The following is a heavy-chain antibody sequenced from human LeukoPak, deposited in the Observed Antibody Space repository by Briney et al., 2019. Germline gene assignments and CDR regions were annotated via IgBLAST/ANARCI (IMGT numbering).Heavy chain of an antibody. J-gene: IGHJ5*02. CDR3: ARGGEQWLVPNWFDP. Sequence: GESLKISCKGSGYSFTSYWIGWVRQMPGKGMEWMGIIYPGASDTRYSPSFQGQVTISADKSISTAYLQWSSLKASDTAMYYCARGGEQWLVPNWFDPWGQGTLVTVSS. V-gene: IGHV5-51*01. D-gene: IGHD6-19*01. CDR2: IYPGASDT. CDR1: GYSFTSYW.